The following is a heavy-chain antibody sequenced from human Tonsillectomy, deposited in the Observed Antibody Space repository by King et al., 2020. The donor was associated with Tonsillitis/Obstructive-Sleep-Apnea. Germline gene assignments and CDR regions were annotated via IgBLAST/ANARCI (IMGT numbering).Heavy chain of an antibody. CDR1: GFTFSDYY. D-gene: IGHD5-18*01. CDR3: ARLSDTAMVYYSDY. V-gene: IGHV3-11*01. Sequence: QLQECGGGLVKPGGSLRLACAASGFTFSDYYMSWIRQAPGKGLGWVSYISSSGRAIHYADSVKGRFTISRDNAKNLLYLQMNSLRAEDTAVYYCARLSDTAMVYYSDYWGQGTLITVSS. CDR2: ISSSGRAI. J-gene: IGHJ4*02.